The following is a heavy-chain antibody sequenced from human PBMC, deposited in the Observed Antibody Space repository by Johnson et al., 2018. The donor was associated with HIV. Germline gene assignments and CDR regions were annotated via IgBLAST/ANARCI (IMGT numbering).Heavy chain of an antibody. Sequence: VQLVESGGGWVKPGGSLRLSCAASGFIFSDSYMSWVRQAPGKGLEWVGRIKRKTDGGTTDYAAPVKGRFSISRDDSKNTGYLQMNSLKTEDTAVYFCTIDPIFLGYWYHSSPWGQGTMVTVSS. V-gene: IGHV3-15*01. J-gene: IGHJ3*01. CDR1: GFIFSDSY. CDR3: TIDPIFLGYWYHSSP. D-gene: IGHD3-22*01. CDR2: IKRKTDGGTT.